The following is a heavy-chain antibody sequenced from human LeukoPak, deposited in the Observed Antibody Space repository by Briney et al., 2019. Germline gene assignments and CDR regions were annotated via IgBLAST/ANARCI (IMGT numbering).Heavy chain of an antibody. J-gene: IGHJ4*02. CDR2: IKSKTAGGTT. CDR3: TTGLLVGATSY. CDR1: GFTFSNAW. V-gene: IGHV3-15*01. D-gene: IGHD1-26*01. Sequence: GGSLRLSCAASGFTFSNAWMNWVRQAPGKGLEWVGRIKSKTAGGTTDYAAPVKGRFTISRDDSKNTLYLQMNSLKTEDTAVYYCTTGLLVGATSYWGQGTLVTVSS.